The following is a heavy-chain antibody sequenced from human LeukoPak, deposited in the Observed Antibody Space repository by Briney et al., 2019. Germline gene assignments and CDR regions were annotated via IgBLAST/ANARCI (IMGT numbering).Heavy chain of an antibody. Sequence: ASVKVSCKTSAFTFTAYYIHWVRQAPGQGLEWMGWINPKTGGTNFAQKFQGRVTMTRDTSISTAYLDLSSLISDDTGVYFCARVFYDSSGPRFEYWGQGTLVTVSS. J-gene: IGHJ4*02. D-gene: IGHD3-22*01. CDR3: ARVFYDSSGPRFEY. CDR2: INPKTGGT. V-gene: IGHV1-2*02. CDR1: AFTFTAYY.